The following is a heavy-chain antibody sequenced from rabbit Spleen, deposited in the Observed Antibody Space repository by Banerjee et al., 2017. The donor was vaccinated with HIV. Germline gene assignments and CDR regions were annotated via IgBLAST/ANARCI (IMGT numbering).Heavy chain of an antibody. CDR2: IYTGNGKN. J-gene: IGHJ4*01. V-gene: IGHV1S40*01. CDR3: ARDLVAVIGWNFNL. Sequence: QSLEESGGGLVKPGASLTLTCKASGLDFSGDSYDSYMCWVRQAPGKGLEWIGFIYTGNGKNYYASWAKGRFTISRASSTTVTLQLTSLTDADTATYFCARDLVAVIGWNFNLWGPGTLVTVS. D-gene: IGHD1-1*01. CDR1: GLDFSGDSY.